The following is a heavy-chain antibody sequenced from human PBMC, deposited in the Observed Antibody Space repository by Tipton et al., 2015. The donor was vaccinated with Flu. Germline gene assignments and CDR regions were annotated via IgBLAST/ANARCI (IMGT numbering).Heavy chain of an antibody. V-gene: IGHV4-34*01. D-gene: IGHD1-1*01. CDR1: GGSFSGYY. CDR2: INHSGDT. CDR3: ARALRTTGFDY. Sequence: TLSLTCAVYGGSFSGYYWSWIRQPPGKGLEWIGEINHSGDTNYNPSLKSRVTISVDTSKNQFSLKLTSVTAADTAVYSCARALRTTGFDYWGQGTLVTVSS. J-gene: IGHJ4*02.